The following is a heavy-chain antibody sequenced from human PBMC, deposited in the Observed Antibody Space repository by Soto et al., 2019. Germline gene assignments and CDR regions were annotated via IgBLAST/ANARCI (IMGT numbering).Heavy chain of an antibody. Sequence: QVQLVQSGAEVKKPGASVKFSCKASGYTFTIYGISWVRQAPGQGLEWMGWISAYNGNTNYAQKLQGRVTMTTDTSASKAYMELMSLRSDDTAVYYCARWGKGAHPLDYWGQGTLITVSS. D-gene: IGHD6-6*01. J-gene: IGHJ4*02. V-gene: IGHV1-18*04. CDR2: ISAYNGNT. CDR3: ARWGKGAHPLDY. CDR1: GYTFTIYG.